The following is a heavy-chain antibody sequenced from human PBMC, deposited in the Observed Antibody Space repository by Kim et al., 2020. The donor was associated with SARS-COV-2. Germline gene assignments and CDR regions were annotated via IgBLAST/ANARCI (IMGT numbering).Heavy chain of an antibody. CDR2: IYHSGST. D-gene: IGHD5-18*01. V-gene: IGHV4-4*02. CDR1: GGSISSSNW. J-gene: IGHJ6*02. Sequence: SETLSLTCAVSGGSISSSNWWSWVRQPPGKGLEWIGEIYHSGSTNYNPSLKSRVTISVDKSKNQFSLKLSSVTAADTAVYYCAREKVGIQLWNRAYYGMDVWGQGTTVTVSS. CDR3: AREKVGIQLWNRAYYGMDV.